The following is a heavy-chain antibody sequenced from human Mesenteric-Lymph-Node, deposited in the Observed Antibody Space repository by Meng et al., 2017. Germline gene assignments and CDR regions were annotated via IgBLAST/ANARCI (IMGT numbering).Heavy chain of an antibody. Sequence: QVQLVQSGAEVKKPGASVKVSCQTAGYTFTNYFMYWVRQAPGQGLEWMGWINPKNGDARYSEKVQGRVIMTRDTSISKAYMEVTNLRHDDTAGYYCARDRAGLGGYWGQGTLVTVSS. CDR2: INPKNGDA. CDR3: ARDRAGLGGY. D-gene: IGHD6-19*01. J-gene: IGHJ4*02. V-gene: IGHV1-2*02. CDR1: GYTFTNYF.